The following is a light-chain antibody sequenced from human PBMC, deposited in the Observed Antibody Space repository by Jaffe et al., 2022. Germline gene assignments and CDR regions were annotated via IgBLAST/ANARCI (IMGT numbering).Light chain of an antibody. CDR1: SRDVGNYMY. V-gene: IGLV2-11*01. CDR2: DVS. CDR3: CSYAVLSWV. Sequence: QSALTQPRSVSGSPGQSVTISCTGSSRDVGNYMYVSWYQQHPGKAPKLMIYDVSKRPSGVPDRFSGSKSGNTASLTISGLQAEDEADYYCCSYAVLSWVFGGGTRLTVL. J-gene: IGLJ3*02.